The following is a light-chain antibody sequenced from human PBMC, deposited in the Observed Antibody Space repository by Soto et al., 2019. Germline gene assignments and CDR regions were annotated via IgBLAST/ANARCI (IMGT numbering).Light chain of an antibody. V-gene: IGKV3-20*01. CDR1: QSVNNNY. Sequence: EIVLTQSPGTLSLSPGERATLSCRASQSVNNNYLAWYQQKPGQAPRLLIYGASTRASDIEGRFSGSGSGTEFTLPISRLEPEDFAVYYCQQYGSSPPYTFGQGTKLEIK. CDR2: GAS. CDR3: QQYGSSPPYT. J-gene: IGKJ2*01.